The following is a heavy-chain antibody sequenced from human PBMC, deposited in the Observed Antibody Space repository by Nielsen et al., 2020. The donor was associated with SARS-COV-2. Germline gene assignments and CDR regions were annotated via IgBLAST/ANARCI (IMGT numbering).Heavy chain of an antibody. CDR1: GFTFSSYW. Sequence: GESLKISCAASGFTFSSYWMHWVRQAPGKGLVWVSRINSDGSSTSYADSVKGRFTISRDNAKNTLYLQMNSLRAEDTAVYYCARGPVAVAGKGYWGQGTLVTVSS. CDR2: INSDGSST. J-gene: IGHJ4*02. CDR3: ARGPVAVAGKGY. D-gene: IGHD6-19*01. V-gene: IGHV3-74*01.